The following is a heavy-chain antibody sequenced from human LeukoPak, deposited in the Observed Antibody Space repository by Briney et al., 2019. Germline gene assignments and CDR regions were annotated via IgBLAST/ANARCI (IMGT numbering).Heavy chain of an antibody. Sequence: GGSLRLSCAASGFTFSNYAMSWVRQAPGKGLEWVSAISGSGGSTYYADSVKGRFTISRDNSKNTLYLQMNSLRAEDTAVYYCAKQPYYYDSSAHYWGQGTLVTVSS. CDR3: AKQPYYYDSSAHY. D-gene: IGHD3-22*01. CDR2: ISGSGGST. J-gene: IGHJ4*02. V-gene: IGHV3-23*01. CDR1: GFTFSNYA.